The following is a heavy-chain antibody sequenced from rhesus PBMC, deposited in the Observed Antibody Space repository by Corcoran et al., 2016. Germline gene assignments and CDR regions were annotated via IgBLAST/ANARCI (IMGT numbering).Heavy chain of an antibody. CDR2: IHGSTGST. CDR1: GASISSNY. V-gene: IGHV4S2*01. J-gene: IGHJ5-1*01. Sequence: QVQLQESGPGLVKPSETLPLTCAVSGASISSNYWPSVRLAPGKGLEWIGRIHGSTGSTDYNPSLRSRVTCSIETSKNQFSLRLPSVTAADTAVYYCTWGFEVWGAGVLVTVSS. CDR3: TWGFEV.